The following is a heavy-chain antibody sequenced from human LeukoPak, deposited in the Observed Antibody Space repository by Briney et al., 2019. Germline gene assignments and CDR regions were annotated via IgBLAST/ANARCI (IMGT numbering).Heavy chain of an antibody. CDR3: ARVVAMVRGLFDY. D-gene: IGHD3-10*01. CDR1: GGTFSSYA. J-gene: IGHJ4*02. V-gene: IGHV1-69*04. Sequence: GASVKVSCKASGGTFSSYAISWVRQAPGQGLEWMGRIIPILGIANYAQKFQGRVTITADKSTSTAYMELSSLRSEDTAVYYCARVVAMVRGLFDYWGQGTLVTVSS. CDR2: IIPILGIA.